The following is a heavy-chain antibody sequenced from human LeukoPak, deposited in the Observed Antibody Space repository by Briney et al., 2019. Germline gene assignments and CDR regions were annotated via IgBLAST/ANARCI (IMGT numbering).Heavy chain of an antibody. CDR2: ISGRTSTI. J-gene: IGHJ4*02. V-gene: IGHV3-48*04. Sequence: PGGSLRLSCVASGFTFSQYSMNWVRQAPGKGLEWLAYISGRTSTIHYADSVRGRFTISRDNAKNTLYLQMNSLRAEDTAVYYCARGSSTGWPDYFDYWGQGTLVTVSS. CDR3: ARGSSTGWPDYFDY. D-gene: IGHD2-2*01. CDR1: GFTFSQYS.